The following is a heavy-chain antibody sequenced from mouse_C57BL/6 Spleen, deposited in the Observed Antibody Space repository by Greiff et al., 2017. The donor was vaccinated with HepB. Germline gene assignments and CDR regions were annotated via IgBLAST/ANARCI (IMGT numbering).Heavy chain of an antibody. CDR3: ASYYYGSRFPMDY. Sequence: DVHLVESGGGLVKPGGSLKLSCAASGFTFSDYGMHWVRQAPEKGLEWVAYISSGSSTIYYADTVKGRFTISRDNAKNTLFLQMTSLRSEDTAMYYCASYYYGSRFPMDYWGQGTSVTVSS. D-gene: IGHD1-1*01. CDR2: ISSGSSTI. CDR1: GFTFSDYG. J-gene: IGHJ4*01. V-gene: IGHV5-17*01.